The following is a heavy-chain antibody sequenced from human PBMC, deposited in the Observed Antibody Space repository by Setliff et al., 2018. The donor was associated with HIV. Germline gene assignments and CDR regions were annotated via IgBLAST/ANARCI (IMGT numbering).Heavy chain of an antibody. V-gene: IGHV1-18*01. CDR3: ARGHIFDWLLYGTYAFDF. J-gene: IGHJ3*01. CDR2: ISVYSGNI. D-gene: IGHD3-9*01. CDR1: GYTFTTYG. Sequence: ASVKVSCKASGYTFTTYGFSWVRQAPGQGLEWMGWISVYSGNINYAQKLQGRVTMTTDTSTSTAYMELRSLRSDDTAVYYCARGHIFDWLLYGTYAFDFWGQGTVVTVSS.